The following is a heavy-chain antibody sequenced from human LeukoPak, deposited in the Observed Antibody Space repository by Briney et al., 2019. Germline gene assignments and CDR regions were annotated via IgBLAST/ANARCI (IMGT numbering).Heavy chain of an antibody. CDR3: ARDYGPHDAFDI. Sequence: PSETLSLTCTVSGGSISSGGYYWSWIRQHPGKGLEWIAYIYYSGSTYYNPSLKSRVNISVDTSKNQFSLKLSSVTAADTAVYYCARDYGPHDAFDIWGQGTMVTVSS. CDR1: GGSISSGGYY. V-gene: IGHV4-31*03. D-gene: IGHD3-10*01. CDR2: IYYSGST. J-gene: IGHJ3*02.